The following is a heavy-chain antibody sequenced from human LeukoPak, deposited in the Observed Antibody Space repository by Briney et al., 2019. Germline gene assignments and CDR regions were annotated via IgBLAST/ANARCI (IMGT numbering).Heavy chain of an antibody. CDR1: GGSISSGDYY. Sequence: SQTLSLTCTVSGGSISSGDYYWSWIRQPPGKGLEWIGYIYYSGSTYYNPSLKSRVTISVDTSKNQFSLKLSSVTAADTAVYYCARVPYCSGGSFYYYFDYWGQGTLVTVSS. CDR2: IYYSGST. J-gene: IGHJ4*02. D-gene: IGHD2-15*01. V-gene: IGHV4-30-4*01. CDR3: ARVPYCSGGSFYYYFDY.